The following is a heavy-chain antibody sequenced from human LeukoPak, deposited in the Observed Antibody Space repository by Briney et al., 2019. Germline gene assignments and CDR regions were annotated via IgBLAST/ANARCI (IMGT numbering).Heavy chain of an antibody. D-gene: IGHD2-2*01. CDR3: ARGRGVVVVPAAMMGFNWFDP. Sequence: PSETLSLTCTVSGGSISSYYWSWIRQPPGKGLEWMGEINHSGSTSYNPSLKRRVTISVDTSKSQFSLKLSSVTAADTAVYYCARGRGVVVVPAAMMGFNWFDPWGQGTLVTVSS. CDR1: GGSISSYY. CDR2: INHSGST. J-gene: IGHJ5*02. V-gene: IGHV4-34*01.